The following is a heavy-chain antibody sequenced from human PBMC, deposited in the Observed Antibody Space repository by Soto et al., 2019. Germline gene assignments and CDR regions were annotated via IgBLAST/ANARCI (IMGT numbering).Heavy chain of an antibody. CDR1: GGSISSSSYY. CDR2: VYYSGST. Sequence: SETLSLTCTVSGGSISSSSYYWCWILHPPGKGLEWTGSVYYSGSTYYNPSLKSRVTISVDTSKNQFSLKLSSVTAADTAVYYCASCYDSSGYFYYYYYGMDVWGQGTTVTVSS. V-gene: IGHV4-39*01. J-gene: IGHJ6*02. D-gene: IGHD3-22*01. CDR3: ASCYDSSGYFYYYYYGMDV.